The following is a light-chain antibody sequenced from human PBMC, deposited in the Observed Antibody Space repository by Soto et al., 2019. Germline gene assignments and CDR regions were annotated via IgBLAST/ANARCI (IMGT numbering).Light chain of an antibody. V-gene: IGLV2-23*02. CDR2: EDS. CDR1: SSDVGSYNL. Sequence: QSVLTQPASVSGSPGQSITISCTGTSSDVGSYNLVSWYQQSPGKAPKLMIYEDSKRPSGVSDRFSGSKSGNTASLTISGLQAEDAADYYCCSYAGGGTFEFGGGTNLTVL. J-gene: IGLJ2*01. CDR3: CSYAGGGTFE.